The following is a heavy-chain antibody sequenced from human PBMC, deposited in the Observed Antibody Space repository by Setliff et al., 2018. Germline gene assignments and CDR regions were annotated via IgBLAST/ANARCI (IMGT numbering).Heavy chain of an antibody. CDR1: RFTFSNYW. CDR3: AKDSLSGWSAVDY. D-gene: IGHD6-19*01. CDR2: IKEDGSEK. V-gene: IGHV3-7*01. Sequence: HPGGSLRLSCAASRFTFSNYWMSWVRQAPGKGLEWVADIKEDGSEKYYEDSVKGRFTISRDDSKNTLYLQMNSLRPEDTAVYYCAKDSLSGWSAVDYWGQGTLVTVSS. J-gene: IGHJ4*02.